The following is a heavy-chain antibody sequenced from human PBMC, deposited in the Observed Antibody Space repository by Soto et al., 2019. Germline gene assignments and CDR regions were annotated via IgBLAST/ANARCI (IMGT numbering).Heavy chain of an antibody. D-gene: IGHD6-6*01. Sequence: EVQLLESGGGLVQPGGSLRLSCVASGFSFSGYAMSWVRQAPGKGLVWVSSITGTGVSIYYADSVRGRFIISRDNSKNTLYLQMSSLRAEGAARYYCAKDSIPYSSSYDLDHWGRGALVTVSS. CDR2: ITGTGVSI. V-gene: IGHV3-23*01. J-gene: IGHJ4*02. CDR1: GFSFSGYA. CDR3: AKDSIPYSSSYDLDH.